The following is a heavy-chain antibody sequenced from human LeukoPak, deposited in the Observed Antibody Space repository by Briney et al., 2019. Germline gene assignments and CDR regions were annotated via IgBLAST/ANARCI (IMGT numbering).Heavy chain of an antibody. V-gene: IGHV1-24*01. CDR1: GYTLTELA. J-gene: IGHJ4*02. CDR3: GTDPDYGGSNY. Sequence: GASAKVSCKVSGYTLTELAIHWVRQAPGKGLEWLAGFHPEDGETVYARKFQGRLTVTEDTSTDTAYMELSSLRSEDTAVYYCGTDPDYGGSNYWGQGTLVIVSS. D-gene: IGHD4-23*01. CDR2: FHPEDGET.